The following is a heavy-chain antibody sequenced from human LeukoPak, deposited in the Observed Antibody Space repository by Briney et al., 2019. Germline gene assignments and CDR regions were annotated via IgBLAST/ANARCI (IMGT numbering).Heavy chain of an antibody. V-gene: IGHV1-46*01. CDR3: ARGGGIISWYYYDSSGYQNYFDY. CDR2: INPSGGST. Sequence: ASVKVSCKSSGYDFINYYMHWVRQAPGQGLEWMGIINPSGGSTSYAQKFQGRVTMTRDTSTSTVYMELSSLRSEDTAVYYCARGGGIISWYYYDSSGYQNYFDYWGQGTLVTVSS. D-gene: IGHD3-22*01. J-gene: IGHJ4*02. CDR1: GYDFINYY.